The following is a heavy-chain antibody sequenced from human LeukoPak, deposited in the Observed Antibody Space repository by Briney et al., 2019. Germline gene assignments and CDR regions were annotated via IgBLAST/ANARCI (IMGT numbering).Heavy chain of an antibody. CDR2: INSDGSST. CDR1: GFTFGSYW. J-gene: IGHJ4*02. CDR3: ATKGGSGSYLIDY. D-gene: IGHD3-10*01. V-gene: IGHV3-74*01. Sequence: PGGSLRLSCAASGFTFGSYWMHWVRQAPGKGLVWVSRINSDGSSTSYAASVKGRFTISRDNAKNTLYLQMNSLRAEDTAVYYCATKGGSGSYLIDYWGQGTLVTVSS.